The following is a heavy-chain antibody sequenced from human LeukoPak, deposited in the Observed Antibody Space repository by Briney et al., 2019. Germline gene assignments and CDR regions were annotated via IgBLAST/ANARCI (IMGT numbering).Heavy chain of an antibody. V-gene: IGHV3-9*03. CDR2: ISWNSGSI. Sequence: GGSLRLSCAASGFTFDDYAMHWARQAPGKGLEWVSGISWNSGSIVYADSVRGRFTISRDNAKNSLYLQMNSLRAEDMALYYCAKDSSYFDILTGYFDYWGQGTLVTVSS. J-gene: IGHJ4*02. D-gene: IGHD3-9*01. CDR1: GFTFDDYA. CDR3: AKDSSYFDILTGYFDY.